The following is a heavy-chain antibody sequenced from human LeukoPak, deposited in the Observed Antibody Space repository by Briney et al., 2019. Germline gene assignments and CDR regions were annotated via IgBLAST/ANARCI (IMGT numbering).Heavy chain of an antibody. J-gene: IGHJ6*04. CDR1: GYTFTGYY. CDR2: INPNSGGT. CDR3: AREGFGSAAIREGYYYYYGMDV. V-gene: IGHV1-2*04. Sequence: ASVKVSCKASGYTFTGYYMHWVRQAPGRGLEWMGWINPNSGGTNYAQKFQGWVTMTRDTSISTAYMELSRLRSDDTAVYYCAREGFGSAAIREGYYYYYGMDVWGKGTTVTVSS. D-gene: IGHD2-2*01.